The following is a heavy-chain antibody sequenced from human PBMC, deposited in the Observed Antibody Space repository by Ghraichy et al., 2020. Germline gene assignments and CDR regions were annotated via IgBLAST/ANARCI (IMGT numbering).Heavy chain of an antibody. V-gene: IGHV5-51*01. CDR1: GFSFSGYW. CDR3: ARTRSSLAADY. J-gene: IGHJ4*02. D-gene: IGHD6-25*01. CDR2: ISPGDSDT. Sequence: GESLNISCKASGFSFSGYWIGWVRQMPGKGLEWMGIISPGDSDTRYSPSFQGQVTISADKSISTAYLQWSSLKTSDTAMYYCARTRSSLAADYWGQGTLVTVSS.